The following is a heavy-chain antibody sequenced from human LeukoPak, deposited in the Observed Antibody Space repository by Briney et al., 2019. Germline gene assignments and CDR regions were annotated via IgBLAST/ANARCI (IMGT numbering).Heavy chain of an antibody. V-gene: IGHV4-61*02. D-gene: IGHD6-19*01. CDR3: ARSPITVAGTSYFDY. CDR1: GGSISSGGYY. CDR2: IYTSGST. J-gene: IGHJ4*02. Sequence: PSETLSLTCTVSGGSISSGGYYWSWIRQPAGKGLEWIGRIYTSGSTNYNPSLKSRVTMSVDTSKNQFSLKLSSVTAADTAVYYCARSPITVAGTSYFDYWGQGTLVTASS.